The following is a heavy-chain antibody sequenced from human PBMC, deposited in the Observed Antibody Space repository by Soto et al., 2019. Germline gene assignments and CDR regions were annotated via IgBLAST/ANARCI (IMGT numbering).Heavy chain of an antibody. V-gene: IGHV1-46*01. Sequence: QVQLVQSGAEVKKPGASVKVSCKASGYIFTNHYIHWVRQAPGQGLEWMGIINPSGGSTNYLQKFQGRITMTRDTSTSTVYMELSSLRSEDTAVYFCARADYYDSSGFYYDCWGQGTLVTVSP. J-gene: IGHJ4*02. CDR2: INPSGGST. CDR3: ARADYYDSSGFYYDC. CDR1: GYIFTNHY. D-gene: IGHD3-22*01.